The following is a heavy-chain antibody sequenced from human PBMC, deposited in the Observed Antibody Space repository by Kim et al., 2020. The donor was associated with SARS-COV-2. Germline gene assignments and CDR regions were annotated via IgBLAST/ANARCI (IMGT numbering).Heavy chain of an antibody. J-gene: IGHJ4*02. CDR3: ARELAAAGFDY. D-gene: IGHD6-13*01. V-gene: IGHV4-59*01. CDR1: DGSIRSYS. CDR2: IYYSGST. Sequence: SETLSLTCTDYDGSIRSYSWSRIRQPPGKGLEWVWYIYYSGSTNSNPSLKSRVTISVDTSKNQFSLKLSSVTAADTAVYYCARELAAAGFDYWGQGTLVTVSS.